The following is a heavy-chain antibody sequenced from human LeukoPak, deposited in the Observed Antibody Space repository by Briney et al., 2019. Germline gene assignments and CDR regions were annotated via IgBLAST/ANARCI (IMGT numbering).Heavy chain of an antibody. Sequence: SETLSLTCTVSGGSISSGDYYWSWIRQPPGKGLEWIGYIYYSGSTYYNPSLKSRVTLSVDTSKNQFSLKLSSVTAADTAVYYCALYGSGSYYNWFDPWGQGTLITVSS. J-gene: IGHJ5*02. D-gene: IGHD3-10*01. CDR2: IYYSGST. CDR1: GGSISSGDYY. V-gene: IGHV4-30-4*08. CDR3: ALYGSGSYYNWFDP.